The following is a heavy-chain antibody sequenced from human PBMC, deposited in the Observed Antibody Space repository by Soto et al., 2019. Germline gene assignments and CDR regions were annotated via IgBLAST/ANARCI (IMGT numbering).Heavy chain of an antibody. CDR1: GFSFGSNS. J-gene: IGHJ4*02. D-gene: IGHD1-1*01. CDR2: VSDTAHRI. V-gene: IGHV3-23*01. CDR3: VILALGKFDF. Sequence: EVQLFESGGGLVQPGGSLRLSCSASGFSFGSNSMAWVRQAPGKGLEWVSSVSDTAHRIFHADSVKGRFTISRDNSSNSLYLPMNSLRAEDTALYFCVILALGKFDFWGQGILVIVSS.